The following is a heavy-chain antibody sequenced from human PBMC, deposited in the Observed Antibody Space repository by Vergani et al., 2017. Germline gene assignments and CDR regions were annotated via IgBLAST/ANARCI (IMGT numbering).Heavy chain of an antibody. CDR3: ARAPGGGWFDP. CDR1: GGSFSGYY. J-gene: IGHJ5*02. CDR2: INHSGST. Sequence: QVQLQQWGAGLLKPSETLSLTCAVYGGSFSGYYWSWIRQPPGKGLEWIGEINHSGSTNYNPSLKSRGPISVDTSKNQFALKLRSVTAADTAVYYCARAPGGGWFDPWGQGTLVTVSS. V-gene: IGHV4-34*01. D-gene: IGHD1-14*01.